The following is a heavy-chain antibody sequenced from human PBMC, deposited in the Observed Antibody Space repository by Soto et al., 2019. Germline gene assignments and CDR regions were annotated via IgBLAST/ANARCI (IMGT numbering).Heavy chain of an antibody. D-gene: IGHD4-17*01. J-gene: IGHJ4*02. CDR3: ARWSRDYGDSYYFDY. CDR1: GFTVSSDY. Sequence: QSGGSLGLSCAASGFTVSSDYMSWVRQAPGKGLEWVSVIYSGGSTYYADSVKGRFTISRDNSKNTLYLQMNSLRAEDTAVYYCARWSRDYGDSYYFDYWGQGTLVTVSS. CDR2: IYSGGST. V-gene: IGHV3-53*01.